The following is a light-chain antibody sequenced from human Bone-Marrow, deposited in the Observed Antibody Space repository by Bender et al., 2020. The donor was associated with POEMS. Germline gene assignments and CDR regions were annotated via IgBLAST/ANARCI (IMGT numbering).Light chain of an antibody. J-gene: IGLJ2*01. CDR2: ANT. CDR3: GTWDSSLSAVV. V-gene: IGLV1-40*01. Sequence: QSVLTQPPSVSGGPGQRVTIPCTGSSSNIGAGYDVHWYQQLPGTAPKLLIYANTNRPSGVPDRFSASKSGTSASLAITGLQAEDEADYYCGTWDSSLSAVVFGGGTKLTVL. CDR1: SSNIGAGYD.